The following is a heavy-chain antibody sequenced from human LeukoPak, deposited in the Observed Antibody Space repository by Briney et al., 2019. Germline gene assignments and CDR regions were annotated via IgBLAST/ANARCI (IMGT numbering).Heavy chain of an antibody. V-gene: IGHV4-59*08. J-gene: IGHJ4*01. CDR1: GASINNKC. Sequence: SETLSLTCTVSGASINNKCWTWIRQPPGKGLEWIGYIYSSGSANYNPSLKSRVIISGDTSKNQISLNLTSVTAADTALYFCARHRDYYDSWGHGTLVTVSS. D-gene: IGHD3-22*01. CDR2: IYSSGSA. CDR3: ARHRDYYDS.